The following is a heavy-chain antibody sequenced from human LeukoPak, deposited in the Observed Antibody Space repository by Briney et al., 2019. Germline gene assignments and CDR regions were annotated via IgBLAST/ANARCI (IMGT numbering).Heavy chain of an antibody. CDR2: IYYSGTT. CDR1: GGSISSSSYY. CDR3: ARDEYNWNYFDY. J-gene: IGHJ4*02. D-gene: IGHD1-20*01. V-gene: IGHV4-39*07. Sequence: SETLSLTCTVSGGSISSSSYYWGWIRQPPGKGLEWIGRIYYSGTTYYNPSLKSRVTISVDTSKNQISLKLSSVTAADTAVYYCARDEYNWNYFDYWGQGTLVTVSS.